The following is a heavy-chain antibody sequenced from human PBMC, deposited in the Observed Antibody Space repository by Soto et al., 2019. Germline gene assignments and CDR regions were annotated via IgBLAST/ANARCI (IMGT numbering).Heavy chain of an antibody. D-gene: IGHD6-13*01. V-gene: IGHV3-48*02. CDR1: GFTFSSYS. CDR3: ARSLSSSWYRGEDYYYGMDV. J-gene: IGHJ6*02. Sequence: EVQLVESGVGLVQPGGSLRLSCAASGFTFSSYSMNWVRQAPGKGLEWVSDISSSSSSIYYADSVKGRFTISRDNAKNTPYLQMNSLRDEDTAVYYCARSLSSSWYRGEDYYYGMDVWGQGTTVTVSS. CDR2: ISSSSSSI.